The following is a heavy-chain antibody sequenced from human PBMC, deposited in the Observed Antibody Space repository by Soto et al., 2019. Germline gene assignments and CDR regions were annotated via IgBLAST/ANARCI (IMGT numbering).Heavy chain of an antibody. D-gene: IGHD1-26*01. V-gene: IGHV3-48*03. J-gene: IGHJ4*02. CDR2: ISSSGRTI. CDR1: GFTFSSYE. Sequence: PGGSLRLSCAASGFTFSSYEMNWVRQAPGKGLGWVSYISSSGRTIYYADSVKGRFTISRDNAKNSLYLQMNSLRAEDTAVYYCARVKVGAQSLDFWGQGTLVTVSS. CDR3: ARVKVGAQSLDF.